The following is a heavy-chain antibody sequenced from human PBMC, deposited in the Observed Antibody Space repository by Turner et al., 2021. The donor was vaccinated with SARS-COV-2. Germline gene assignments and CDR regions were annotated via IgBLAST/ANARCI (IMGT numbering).Heavy chain of an antibody. CDR1: GFTFSSYA. Sequence: EVQLLESGGGLVQPGGSLRLSCAASGFTFSSYAMSWVRQAPGKGLVWVSASSGSGGSTYYADSVKGRFTISRDNSKNTLYMQMNSLRAEDTAVYYCAKADSSSWYWGSCYWGQGTLVTVSS. CDR3: AKADSSSWYWGSCY. V-gene: IGHV3-23*01. D-gene: IGHD6-13*01. J-gene: IGHJ4*02. CDR2: SSGSGGST.